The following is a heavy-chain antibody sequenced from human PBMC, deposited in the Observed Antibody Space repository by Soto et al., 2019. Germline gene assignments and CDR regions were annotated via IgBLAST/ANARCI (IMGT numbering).Heavy chain of an antibody. J-gene: IGHJ5*02. CDR3: ARHLGGDYVGRGWFDP. Sequence: QVQLQESGPGLVKPSETLSLTCTVSGGSISSYYWSWIRQPPGKGLEWIGNIFYSGNTNYNPSLKSRITFSVDTSKNQFSLKLGSVTAADTAVYYCARHLGGDYVGRGWFDPWGQGTLVTVSS. V-gene: IGHV4-59*01. CDR2: IFYSGNT. CDR1: GGSISSYY. D-gene: IGHD4-17*01.